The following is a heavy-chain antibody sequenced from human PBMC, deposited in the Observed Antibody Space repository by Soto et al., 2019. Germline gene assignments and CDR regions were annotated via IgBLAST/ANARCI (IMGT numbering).Heavy chain of an antibody. CDR2: ITSSGSTI. V-gene: IGHV3-11*01. D-gene: IGHD1-1*01. J-gene: IGHJ3*02. Sequence: QVQLVESGGGLVKPGGSLRLSCAASGFTFSDYYMSWIRQAPGKGLEWVSYITSSGSTIYYADSVKGRFTISRDNAKNSLYLPMNSLRAQDTAVYYCARDELNPLPDAAFDIWGQGTMVTVSS. CDR1: GFTFSDYY. CDR3: ARDELNPLPDAAFDI.